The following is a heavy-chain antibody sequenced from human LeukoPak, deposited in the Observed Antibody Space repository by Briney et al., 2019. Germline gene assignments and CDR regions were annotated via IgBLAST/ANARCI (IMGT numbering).Heavy chain of an antibody. V-gene: IGHV1-2*02. CDR3: ARVPGTYHY. CDR1: GDTFTGYY. J-gene: IGHJ4*02. Sequence: GASVKVSCKASGDTFTGYYIHWVRQAPGQGLEWMGWINANSGGTSYAQKFQGRVIMTRDTSISTAYMELCRLRSDDTAVYYCARVPGTYHYWGQGTLVTVSS. D-gene: IGHD2-21*01. CDR2: INANSGGT.